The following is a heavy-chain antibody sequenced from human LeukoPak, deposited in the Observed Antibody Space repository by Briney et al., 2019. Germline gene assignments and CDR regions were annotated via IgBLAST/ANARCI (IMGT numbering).Heavy chain of an antibody. D-gene: IGHD3-22*01. Sequence: GGSLRLSCVGSGFTFNSYAVHWVRQAPGKGLEWVAVISDDGNDKYHADSVKGRFTISRDNSKNTLYLQMNSLRVEDTAVYYCARDEYYGSSGSDAFDIWGQGTMVTVSS. J-gene: IGHJ3*02. CDR3: ARDEYYGSSGSDAFDI. CDR2: ISDDGNDK. V-gene: IGHV3-30-3*01. CDR1: GFTFNSYA.